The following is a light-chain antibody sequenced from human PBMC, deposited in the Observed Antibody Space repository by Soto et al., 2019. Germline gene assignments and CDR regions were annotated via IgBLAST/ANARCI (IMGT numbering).Light chain of an antibody. CDR2: LGS. Sequence: DIVLTQSPLSLPVTPGEPTSISCRSSQSLLQRSGYHYLDWYLQKPGQSPQLLIYLGSNRATGVPDRFSGSGSGTDFTLKISRVEAEDVGVYYCLHALQPPPAFGQGTKVEIK. V-gene: IGKV2-28*01. CDR1: QSLLQRSGYHY. CDR3: LHALQPPPA. J-gene: IGKJ1*01.